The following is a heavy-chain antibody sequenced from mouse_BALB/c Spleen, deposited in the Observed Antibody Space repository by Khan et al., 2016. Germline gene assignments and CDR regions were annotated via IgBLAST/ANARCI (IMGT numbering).Heavy chain of an antibody. Sequence: EVQLQESGPGLVKPSQSLSLTCTVTGYSITSDYAWNWIRQFPGNKLEWRGYISYSGSTSYNPSLKSRISITRDTSKNQFFLKLNSGTTEDTATYYCVTLNDGYFDQAWFAYWGQGTLVTVSA. CDR2: ISYSGST. J-gene: IGHJ3*01. V-gene: IGHV3-2*02. CDR3: VTLNDGYFDQAWFAY. D-gene: IGHD2-3*01. CDR1: GYSITSDYA.